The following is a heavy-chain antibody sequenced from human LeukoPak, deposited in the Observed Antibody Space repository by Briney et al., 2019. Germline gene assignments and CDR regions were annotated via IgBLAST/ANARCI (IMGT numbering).Heavy chain of an antibody. J-gene: IGHJ5*02. CDR1: GYTFTSYD. D-gene: IGHD2-2*01. CDR2: MNPNSGNT. Sequence: ASVKVSCKASGYTFTSYDINWVRQATGQGLEWMGWMNPNSGNTGYAQKFQGRVTMTRNTSISTAYMELSSLRSEDTAVYYCARVKGKTSRYCSSTSCRTYNWFDPWGQGTLVTVSS. V-gene: IGHV1-8*01. CDR3: ARVKGKTSRYCSSTSCRTYNWFDP.